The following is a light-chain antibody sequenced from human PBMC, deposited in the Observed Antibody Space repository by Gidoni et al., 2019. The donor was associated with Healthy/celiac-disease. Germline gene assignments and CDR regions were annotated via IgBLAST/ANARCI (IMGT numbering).Light chain of an antibody. J-gene: IGLJ3*02. CDR3: CSYAGSSTLGL. V-gene: IGLV2-23*02. CDR1: SSDVGSYNL. CDR2: EVS. Sequence: GQSITISCTGTSSDVGSYNLVSWYQHHPGKAPKLMIYEVSKRPSGGSNRFSGSKSGNTASLTISGLQAEDEADYYCCSYAGSSTLGLFGGGTKLTVL.